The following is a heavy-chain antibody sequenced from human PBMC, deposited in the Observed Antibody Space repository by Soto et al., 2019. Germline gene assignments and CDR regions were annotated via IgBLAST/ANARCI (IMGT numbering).Heavy chain of an antibody. Sequence: EVQLVESGGGLVKPGGSLRLSCAASGFTFSSYSMNWVRQAPGKGLEWVSSISSSSSYIYYADSVKGRFTISRDNAKNSLYLQMNNLRAEDTAVYYCARSWNYYYYYGMDVWGQGTTVTVSS. CDR1: GFTFSSYS. CDR2: ISSSSSYI. D-gene: IGHD3-3*01. J-gene: IGHJ6*02. V-gene: IGHV3-21*01. CDR3: ARSWNYYYYYGMDV.